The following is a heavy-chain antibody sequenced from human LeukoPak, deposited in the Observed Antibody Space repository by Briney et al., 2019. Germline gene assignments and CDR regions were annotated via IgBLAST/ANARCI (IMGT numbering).Heavy chain of an antibody. CDR2: IYSSGST. CDR3: AKSGGYGLIDY. Sequence: PSETLSLTCTVSGASVSGSPYYWGWIRQPPGKGLEWIGSIYSSGSTYYNACLQSRITITIETAKNQISLRLNSVTAADTAIYYCAKSGGYGLIDYWGQGTLVTVSS. CDR1: GASVSGSPYY. D-gene: IGHD1-26*01. V-gene: IGHV4-39*01. J-gene: IGHJ4*02.